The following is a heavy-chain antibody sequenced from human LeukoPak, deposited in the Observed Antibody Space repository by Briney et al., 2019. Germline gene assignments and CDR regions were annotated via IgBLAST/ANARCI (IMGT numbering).Heavy chain of an antibody. J-gene: IGHJ4*02. CDR2: ISYDGSNK. CDR1: GFTFSSYG. CDR3: AKDASGSYDMGPNDY. V-gene: IGHV3-30*18. D-gene: IGHD1-26*01. Sequence: GRSLRLSCAASGFTFSSYGMHWVRQAPGKGLEWVAVISYDGSNKYYADSVKGRFTISRDNSKNTLYLQMNSLRAEDTAVYYCAKDASGSYDMGPNDYWGQGTLATVSS.